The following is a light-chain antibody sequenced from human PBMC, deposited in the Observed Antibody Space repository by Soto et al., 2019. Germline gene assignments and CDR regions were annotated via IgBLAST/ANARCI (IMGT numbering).Light chain of an antibody. J-gene: IGLJ3*02. V-gene: IGLV2-11*01. CDR1: SIDVGCYNY. CDR3: CSYAGSYTWV. CDR2: DVS. Sequence: QSALTQPRSVSGSPGQSVTISCTGTSIDVGCYNYVSWYQQHPGKAPKLMIYDVSKRPSGVPDRFSGSKSGNTASLTISGLQAEDEADYYCCSYAGSYTWVFGGGTKVTVL.